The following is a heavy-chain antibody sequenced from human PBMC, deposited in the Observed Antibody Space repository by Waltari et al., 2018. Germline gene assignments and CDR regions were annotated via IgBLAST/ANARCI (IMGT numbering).Heavy chain of an antibody. V-gene: IGHV1-69*01. D-gene: IGHD3-22*01. CDR3: ARGGMNYYDSSGYYGGGPITQYYFDY. CDR1: GGTFSSYA. J-gene: IGHJ4*02. Sequence: QVQLVQSGAEVKKPGSSVKVSCKASGGTFSSYAISWVRQAPGQGLEWKGGIIPIFGTANYAQKFQGRVTITADESTSTAYMELSSLRSEDTAVYYCARGGMNYYDSSGYYGGGPITQYYFDYWGQGTLVTVSS. CDR2: IIPIFGTA.